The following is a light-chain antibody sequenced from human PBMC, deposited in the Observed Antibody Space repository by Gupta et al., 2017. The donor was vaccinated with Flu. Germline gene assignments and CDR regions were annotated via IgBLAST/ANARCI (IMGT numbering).Light chain of an antibody. V-gene: IGLV1-40*01. CDR3: QAYDSSLRGAI. Sequence: ASISCIVSSSNIASDYPTRWYQHVPGTAPRLLICGNTERHTGVPDRFSGSKSGNSAALTIAGLHSEDEADYYCQAYDSSLRGAIFGGGTKVTVL. CDR2: GNT. J-gene: IGLJ2*01. CDR1: SSNIASDYP.